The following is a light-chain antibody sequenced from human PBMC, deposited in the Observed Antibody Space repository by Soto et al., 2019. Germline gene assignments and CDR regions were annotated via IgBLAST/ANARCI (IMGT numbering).Light chain of an antibody. Sequence: EIVLPQSPGTLSLSPGERLTLSCRASQSVTSSYLAWYQHKPGQAPRLLIYGSFTKATGTPDRFSGSGSGTDFTLTISRLEPEDFAVYYCQQYGSSPFTFGPGTKVDIK. CDR2: GSF. CDR1: QSVTSSY. J-gene: IGKJ3*01. V-gene: IGKV3-20*01. CDR3: QQYGSSPFT.